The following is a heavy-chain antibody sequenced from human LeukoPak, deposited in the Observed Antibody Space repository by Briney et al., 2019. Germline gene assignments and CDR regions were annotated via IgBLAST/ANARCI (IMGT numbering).Heavy chain of an antibody. CDR1: GFTFSSYA. J-gene: IGHJ3*02. D-gene: IGHD5-24*01. V-gene: IGHV3-64*01. Sequence: GGSLRLSCAASGFTFSSYAMHWVRQAPGKGLEYVSAISSNGGSTYYANSVNGRFTISRDNSKNTLYLQMGSLRAEDMAVYYCAREWGGYNHDAFDIWGQGTMVTVSS. CDR2: ISSNGGST. CDR3: AREWGGYNHDAFDI.